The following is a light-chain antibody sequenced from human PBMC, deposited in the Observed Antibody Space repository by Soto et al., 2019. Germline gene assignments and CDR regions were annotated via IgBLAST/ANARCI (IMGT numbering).Light chain of an antibody. V-gene: IGKV1-5*01. J-gene: IGKJ2*01. CDR1: QSISSW. CDR3: QQDNSMPDT. Sequence: DIQMTQSPSTLSASVGDRVTITCRASQSISSWLAWYQQKPGKAPKLLIYDASSLVSGVPSRFSGSGSGTECTLTISSLLPDDFATYYCQQDNSMPDTFGQGNKLEIK. CDR2: DAS.